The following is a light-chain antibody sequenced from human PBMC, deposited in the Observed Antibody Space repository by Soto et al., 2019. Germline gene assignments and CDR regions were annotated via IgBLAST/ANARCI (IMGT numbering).Light chain of an antibody. CDR2: SDN. CDR3: AAWDVSLVV. V-gene: IGLV1-44*01. Sequence: QSVLTQPPSASGTPGQRVTISCSGSSSNIGTNTVIWYQQLPGAAPKLLLYSDNQRPSGVPDRLSGSKSGTSASLAISGLQSEDEADYFCAAWDVSLVVFGGGTKLTVL. CDR1: SSNIGTNT. J-gene: IGLJ2*01.